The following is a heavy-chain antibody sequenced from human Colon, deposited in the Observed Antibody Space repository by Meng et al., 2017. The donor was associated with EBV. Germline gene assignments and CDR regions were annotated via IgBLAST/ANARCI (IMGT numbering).Heavy chain of an antibody. CDR2: IYRGGGT. J-gene: IGHJ4*02. V-gene: IGHV4-4*02. D-gene: IGHD2-2*01. CDR3: ARVRVIPAAVGFDY. Sequence: QVPLQESGPGLVGPSGTLSLTCAVSGGSISTSDWWSWVRQPPGKGLEWIGEIYRGGGTNYNPSFKSRVTISVDTSNNHFSLKLSYVTAADTAVYYCARVRVIPAAVGFDYWGQGTLVTVSS. CDR1: GGSISTSDW.